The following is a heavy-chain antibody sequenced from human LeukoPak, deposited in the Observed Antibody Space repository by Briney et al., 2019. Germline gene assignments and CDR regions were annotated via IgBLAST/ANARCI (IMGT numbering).Heavy chain of an antibody. CDR2: IKPDGSRT. CDR3: ARENYWAMDV. CDR1: GFTFNAYW. V-gene: IGHV3-74*01. Sequence: GGSLRLSCAASGFTFNAYWMRWVRQAPGKGLVWVSFIKPDGSRTNYADSVKDRFIISRDNAKNTLYLQMYNLRADDTAVYYCARENYWAMDVSGQGTTVTVSS. D-gene: IGHD2-8*02. J-gene: IGHJ6*02.